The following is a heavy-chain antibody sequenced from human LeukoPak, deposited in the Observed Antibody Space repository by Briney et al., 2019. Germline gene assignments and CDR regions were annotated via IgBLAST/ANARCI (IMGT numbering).Heavy chain of an antibody. CDR2: IYYSGSS. CDR1: GGSISGYH. CDR3: ARGSELYYDFWSGSPPFDY. D-gene: IGHD3-3*01. V-gene: IGHV4-59*01. Sequence: SETLSLTCNVSGGSISGYHWSWIRQPPGKGLEWLGYIYYSGSSNYNPSLKSRVTLSADTSKNQFSLKLSSVTAADTAVYYCARGSELYYDFWSGSPPFDYWGQGTLVTVSS. J-gene: IGHJ4*02.